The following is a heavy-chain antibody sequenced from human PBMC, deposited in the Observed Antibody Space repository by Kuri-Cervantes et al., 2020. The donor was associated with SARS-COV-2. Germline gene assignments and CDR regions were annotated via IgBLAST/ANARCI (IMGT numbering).Heavy chain of an antibody. D-gene: IGHD4-11*01. CDR3: AREVTTSIDY. CDR2: IQYDGSNK. V-gene: IGHV3-30*02. CDR1: GFTFSNYG. J-gene: IGHJ4*02. Sequence: GGSLRLSCAASGFTFSNYGMHWVRQAPGKGLEWVAFIQYDGSNKFYGDSLKGRFTISRDNSRNTLYLQMNSLRAEDTAVYCCAREVTTSIDYWGQGTLVTVSS.